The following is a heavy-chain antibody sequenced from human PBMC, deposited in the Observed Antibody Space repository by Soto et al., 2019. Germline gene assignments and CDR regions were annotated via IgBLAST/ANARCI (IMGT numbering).Heavy chain of an antibody. V-gene: IGHV4-59*08. CDR3: ARFNWYFDL. CDR2: IYYSGST. J-gene: IGHJ2*01. Sequence: PSETLSLTCTVSGGSISSYYWSWIRQPPGKGLEWIGYIYYSGSTNYNPSLKSRVTISVDTSKNQCSLKLSSVTAAGTAVYYCARFNWYFDLWGRGTLVTVSS. CDR1: GGSISSYY.